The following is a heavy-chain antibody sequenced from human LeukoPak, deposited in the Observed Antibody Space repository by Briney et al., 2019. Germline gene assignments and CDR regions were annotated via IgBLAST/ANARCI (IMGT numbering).Heavy chain of an antibody. J-gene: IGHJ4*02. Sequence: GGSLRLSCAATGFSFSSYSMNWVRQAPGKGLEWVSYIRSSSSTTYYADSVKGRFTISRDNAKNSLYLQMNSLRDEDTAVYYCARAGSHYYGSGSGFSFDSWGQGTLFTVSS. CDR3: ARAGSHYYGSGSGFSFDS. CDR2: IRSSSSTT. V-gene: IGHV3-48*02. D-gene: IGHD3-10*01. CDR1: GFSFSSYS.